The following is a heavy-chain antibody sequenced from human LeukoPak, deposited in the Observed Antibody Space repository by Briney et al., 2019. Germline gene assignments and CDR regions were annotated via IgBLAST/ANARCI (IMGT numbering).Heavy chain of an antibody. D-gene: IGHD3-16*01. J-gene: IGHJ4*02. CDR3: VRWGTGKILDY. Sequence: GESLRLSCAASGFTFSGHGMHWVRQSPGKGLEWVAVIWYDGSNKYYADSVKGRFTISRDNSKNTLYLQMDSLRAEDTAVYYCVRWGTGKILDYWGQGTLVTVSS. CDR2: IWYDGSNK. V-gene: IGHV3-33*01. CDR1: GFTFSGHG.